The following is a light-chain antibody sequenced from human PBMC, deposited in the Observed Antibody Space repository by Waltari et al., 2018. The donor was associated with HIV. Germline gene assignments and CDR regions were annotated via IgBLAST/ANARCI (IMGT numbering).Light chain of an antibody. CDR1: SGNISSSY. V-gene: IGLV6-57*01. CDR2: ANN. CDR3: QSHDNKIFYV. J-gene: IGLJ1*01. Sequence: NFILTQPHSVSESPGKTVTISCTRSSGNISSSYVQWYQQRPGRSPTTVIYANNQRPSGVPDRFSGAIDSSSNSASLTISVLRTEDEADYYCQSHDNKIFYVFGGGTYVTVL.